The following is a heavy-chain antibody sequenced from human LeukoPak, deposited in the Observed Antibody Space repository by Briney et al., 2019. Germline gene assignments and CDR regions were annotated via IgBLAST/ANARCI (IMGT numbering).Heavy chain of an antibody. CDR1: GGSISSNNW. D-gene: IGHD6-13*01. CDR3: ASYIAAAGCFDY. Sequence: SGTLSLTCAVSGGSISSNNWWSWVRQSPGKGLEWIGEIVRTGSTKYNPSLENRVTISLDKSKNQFSLKLSSVTAADTAVYYCASYIAAAGCFDYWGQGTLVTVSS. V-gene: IGHV4-4*02. CDR2: IVRTGST. J-gene: IGHJ4*02.